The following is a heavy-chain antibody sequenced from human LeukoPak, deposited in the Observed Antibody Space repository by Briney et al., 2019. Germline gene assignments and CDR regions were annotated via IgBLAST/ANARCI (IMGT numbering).Heavy chain of an antibody. Sequence: ASVKVSCKASGYTFAGYYMHWVRQAPGQGLEWMGWINPNSGGTNYAQKFQGRVTMTRDTSISTAYMELSRLRSDDTAVYYCARLAQQPSWPPGKFDPWGQGTLVTVSS. CDR1: GYTFAGYY. V-gene: IGHV1-2*02. CDR2: INPNSGGT. D-gene: IGHD6-13*01. CDR3: ARLAQQPSWPPGKFDP. J-gene: IGHJ5*02.